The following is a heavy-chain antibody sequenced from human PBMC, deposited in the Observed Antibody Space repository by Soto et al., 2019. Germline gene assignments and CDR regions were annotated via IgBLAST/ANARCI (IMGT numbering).Heavy chain of an antibody. CDR3: ARFKQLVRPDYYCYGMDV. V-gene: IGHV4-34*01. CDR2: INHSGST. J-gene: IGHJ6*02. D-gene: IGHD6-6*01. Sequence: QVQLQQWGAGLLKPSETLSLTCAVYGGSFSGYYWSWIRQPPGKGLEWIGEINHSGSTNYNPSLNSRVTRSVDTSKNHFALKLSSVTAAGTAVYYGARFKQLVRPDYYCYGMDVWGQGTTVTVSS. CDR1: GGSFSGYY.